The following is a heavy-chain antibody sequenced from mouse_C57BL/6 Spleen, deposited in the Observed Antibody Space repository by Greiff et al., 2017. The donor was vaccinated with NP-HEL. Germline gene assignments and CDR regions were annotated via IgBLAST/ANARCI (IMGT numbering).Heavy chain of an antibody. V-gene: IGHV1-85*01. CDR2: IYPRDGSN. J-gene: IGHJ3*01. D-gene: IGHD2-4*01. Sequence: VQLQQSGPELVKPGASVKLSCKASGYTFTSYDINWVKQRPGQGLEWIGWIYPRDGSNKYNEKFKGKATLTVDTSSSTAYMELHSLTSEDSAVYFCARSYYDYDAVAYWGQGTLVTVSA. CDR3: ARSYYDYDAVAY. CDR1: GYTFTSYD.